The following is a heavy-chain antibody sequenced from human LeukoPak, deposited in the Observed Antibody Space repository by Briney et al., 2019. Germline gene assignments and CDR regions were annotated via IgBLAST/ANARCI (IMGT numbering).Heavy chain of an antibody. V-gene: IGHV4-59*01. CDR1: GGSISSYY. CDR2: IYYTGST. Sequence: SETLSLTCTVSGGSISSYYWSWIRQPPGKGLEWIGYIYYTGSTEYNPSLKSRVSISVDPFKNQFSLELSAVSAADTAMYYCAGAPNTAYFDFWGQGTQATVS. CDR3: AGAPNTAYFDF. J-gene: IGHJ4*02.